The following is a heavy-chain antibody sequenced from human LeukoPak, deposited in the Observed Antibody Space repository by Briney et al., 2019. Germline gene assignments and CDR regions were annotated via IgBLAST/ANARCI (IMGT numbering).Heavy chain of an antibody. CDR2: INHSGST. V-gene: IGHV4-34*01. J-gene: IGHJ6*03. Sequence: SETLSLTCAVYGGSFSGYYWSWIRQPPGKGLEWIGEINHSGSTNYNPSLKSRVTISVDTSKNQFSLKLSSVTAADTAVYCCASVARTADYYYMDVWGKGTTVTVSS. CDR1: GGSFSGYY. CDR3: ASVARTADYYYMDV. D-gene: IGHD5-12*01.